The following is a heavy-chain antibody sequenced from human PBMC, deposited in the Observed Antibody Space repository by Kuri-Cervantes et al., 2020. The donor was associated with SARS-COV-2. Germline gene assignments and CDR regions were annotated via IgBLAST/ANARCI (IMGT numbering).Heavy chain of an antibody. D-gene: IGHD1-26*01. V-gene: IGHV1-18*01. Sequence: ASVKVSCKASSYTFTSYGISWVRQAPGQGLEWMGWISAYNGNTNYAQKLQGRVTMTTDTSTSTAYMELRSLRSDDTAVYYCARVSRDITWNRGSWFDPWGQGTLVTVSS. J-gene: IGHJ5*02. CDR3: ARVSRDITWNRGSWFDP. CDR2: ISAYNGNT. CDR1: SYTFTSYG.